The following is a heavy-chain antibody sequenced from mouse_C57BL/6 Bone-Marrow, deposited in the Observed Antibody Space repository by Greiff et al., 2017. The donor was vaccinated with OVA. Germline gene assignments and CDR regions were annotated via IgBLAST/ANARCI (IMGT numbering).Heavy chain of an antibody. CDR2: SDPENGDT. V-gene: IGHV14-4*01. CDR1: GFNIKDDY. J-gene: IGHJ2*01. Sequence: VQLQQSGAELVRPGASVKLSCTASGFNIKDDYLPWVKERPEQGLEWIGWSDPENGDTEYASKFQGKATITADTSSKTVYLHLSSLTSEDTAVYYCTTYRYWGQGTTLTGAS. CDR3: TTYRY.